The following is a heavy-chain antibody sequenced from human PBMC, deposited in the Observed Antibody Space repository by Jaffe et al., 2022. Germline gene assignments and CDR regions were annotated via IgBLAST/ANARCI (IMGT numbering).Heavy chain of an antibody. Sequence: EVQLLESGGGLVQPGGSLRLSCAASGFTFSSYAMSWVRQAPGKGLEWVSAISGSGGSTYYADSVKGRFTISRDNSKNTLYLQMNSLRAEDTAVYYCAKDSRGPKADIVVVVAATPDYWGQGTLVTVSS. V-gene: IGHV3-23*01. J-gene: IGHJ4*02. D-gene: IGHD2-15*01. CDR1: GFTFSSYA. CDR2: ISGSGGST. CDR3: AKDSRGPKADIVVVVAATPDY.